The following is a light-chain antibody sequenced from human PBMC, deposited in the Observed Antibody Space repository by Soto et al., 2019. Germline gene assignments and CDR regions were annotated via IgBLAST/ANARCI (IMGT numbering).Light chain of an antibody. CDR1: SSDVGGYNY. CDR2: EVT. J-gene: IGLJ2*01. Sequence: QSALTQPASVSGSPGQSITISCTGTSSDVGGYNYVSWYQHHPGKAPKVMIYEVTNRPSGVSNRFSGSKSGNTASLTISGLQAEDEADYYCSSFTTSNTYVVFGGGTKVTVL. V-gene: IGLV2-14*01. CDR3: SSFTTSNTYVV.